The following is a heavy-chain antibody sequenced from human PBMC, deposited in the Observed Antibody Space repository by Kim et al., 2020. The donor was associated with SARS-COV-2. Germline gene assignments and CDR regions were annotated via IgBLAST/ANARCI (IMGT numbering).Heavy chain of an antibody. CDR2: IYDNGGT. J-gene: IGHJ5*02. Sequence: SETLSLTCTVSGSFRGSYWTWIRQPPGKGLEWIGYIYDNGGTDYNPSLRTRVTLSLDTSKNQFSLHLRSATAADTAVYFCARQSGDFYNSGRAGGWFDPWGQGNLVIVSS. D-gene: IGHD3-10*01. CDR3: ARQSGDFYNSGRAGGWFDP. V-gene: IGHV4-59*08. CDR1: GSFRGSY.